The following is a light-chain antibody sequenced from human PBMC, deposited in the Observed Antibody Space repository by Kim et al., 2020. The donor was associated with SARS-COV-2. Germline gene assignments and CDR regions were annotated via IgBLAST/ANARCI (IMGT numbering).Light chain of an antibody. CDR3: LLSYSDSRV. Sequence: PGGTVPSPCHSCTGPVPTGHFPCWFPQKPGQAPTTLIFDTGKRHSWTPARFSGPLLGGKAALTLSAARPEDEADYYCLLSYSDSRVFGGGTQLTVL. V-gene: IGLV7-46*01. CDR2: DTG. J-gene: IGLJ2*01. CDR1: TGPVPTGHF.